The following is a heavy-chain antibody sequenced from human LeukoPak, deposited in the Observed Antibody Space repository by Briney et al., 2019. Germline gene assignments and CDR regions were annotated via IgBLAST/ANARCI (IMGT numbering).Heavy chain of an antibody. CDR3: ARDRGRISDYYGSGRSLQYYMDV. V-gene: IGHV1-2*02. J-gene: IGHJ6*03. Sequence: ASVKVPCKTSGYTFTDYYMHWVRQAPGQGLEWMGWINPNSGGTNYAQKFQGRVTMTRDTSISTAYMEMSRLISDDTAVYYCARDRGRISDYYGSGRSLQYYMDVWGKGTTVTVSS. CDR1: GYTFTDYY. CDR2: INPNSGGT. D-gene: IGHD3-10*01.